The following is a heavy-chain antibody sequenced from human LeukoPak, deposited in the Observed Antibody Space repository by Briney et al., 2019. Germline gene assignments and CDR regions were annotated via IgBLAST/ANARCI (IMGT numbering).Heavy chain of an antibody. CDR1: GRSISSYY. CDR3: ARHVEYYDSSGYLPLDFDY. V-gene: IGHV4-59*13. D-gene: IGHD3-22*01. Sequence: PSETLSLTCTVSGRSISSYYWSWLRQPPGKGLEWIGYIYYSGSTNYNPSLKSRVTISGDTSKNQFSLKLSSVTAADTAVYYSARHVEYYDSSGYLPLDFDYWGQGTLVTVSS. CDR2: IYYSGST. J-gene: IGHJ4*02.